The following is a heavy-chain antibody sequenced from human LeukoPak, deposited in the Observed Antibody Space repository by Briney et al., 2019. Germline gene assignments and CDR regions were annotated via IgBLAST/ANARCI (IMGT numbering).Heavy chain of an antibody. D-gene: IGHD1-26*01. CDR2: INPSGGST. CDR1: GYTFTSYY. J-gene: IGHJ3*02. V-gene: IGHV1-46*01. Sequence: ASMKVSCKASGYTFTSYYMHWVRQAPGQGLEWMGIINPSGGSTSYAQKFQGRVTMTRDTSTSTDYMELSSLRSEDTAVYYCGRARGELPIDAFDIWGQGTMVTVSS. CDR3: GRARGELPIDAFDI.